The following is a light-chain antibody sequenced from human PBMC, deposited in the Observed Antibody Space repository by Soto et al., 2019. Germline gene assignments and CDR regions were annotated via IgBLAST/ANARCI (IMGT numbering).Light chain of an antibody. CDR2: DDR. CDR3: QVWPSSSDQCV. J-gene: IGLJ2*01. Sequence: SYVLTQPPSLSVAPGQTARITCGGDNIRSESVHWYQQKPGQAPVLVVYDDRDRPSGVPERFSGSNSGNTATMTISGVEAGDEADYYCQVWPSSSDQCVFGGGTKLTVL. CDR1: NIRSES. V-gene: IGLV3-21*02.